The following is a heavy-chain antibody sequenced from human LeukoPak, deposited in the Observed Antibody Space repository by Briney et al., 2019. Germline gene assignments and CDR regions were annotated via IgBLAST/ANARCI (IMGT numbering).Heavy chain of an antibody. CDR1: GYTFSSYG. Sequence: ASVKVSCKASGYTFSSYGISWVRQAPGQVLACMGWISAYNGNTNYAQKLQGRVTMTTDTSTSTAYMELRSLRSDDTAVFYCARGYSYDRDFDYWGQGTLVTVSS. CDR2: ISAYNGNT. CDR3: ARGYSYDRDFDY. D-gene: IGHD5-18*01. J-gene: IGHJ4*02. V-gene: IGHV1-18*01.